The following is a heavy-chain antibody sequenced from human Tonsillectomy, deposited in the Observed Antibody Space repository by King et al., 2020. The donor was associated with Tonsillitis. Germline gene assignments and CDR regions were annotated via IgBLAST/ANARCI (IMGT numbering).Heavy chain of an antibody. V-gene: IGHV4-59*01. CDR2: IYYTWTT. Sequence: VQLQESGPGLVKPSETLSLTCTVSGDSINSFYWSWIRQPPGRGLEWIGFIYYTWTTNYNPSLKSRVTISLDTSKNQFSLRLGSVTAADTAVYYCARDEGARGYSYGYFDSWGQGTLVTVSS. CDR3: ARDEGARGYSYGYFDS. D-gene: IGHD5-18*01. CDR1: GDSINSFY. J-gene: IGHJ5*01.